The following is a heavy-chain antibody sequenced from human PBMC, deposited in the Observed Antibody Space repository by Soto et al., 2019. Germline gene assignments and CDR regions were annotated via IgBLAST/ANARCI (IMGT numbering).Heavy chain of an antibody. V-gene: IGHV5-51*01. CDR1: GYSFTNYW. CDR2: IYPGESHT. Sequence: GESLKISWKGSGYSFTNYWIGWVRQVPGKGLEWLGIIYPGESHTRYGPSFQGQVTISADKSINIAYLQWSSLKASDTAIYYCARVGHSAARLDFWGPGTLVTV. CDR3: ARVGHSAARLDF. J-gene: IGHJ4*02. D-gene: IGHD6-6*01.